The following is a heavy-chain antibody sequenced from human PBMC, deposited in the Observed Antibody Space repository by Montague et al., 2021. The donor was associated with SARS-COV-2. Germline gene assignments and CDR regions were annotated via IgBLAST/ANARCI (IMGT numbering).Heavy chain of an antibody. CDR1: GDSISTSTFY. V-gene: IGHV4-39*01. CDR3: TRLALLVAGGIGCFDP. D-gene: IGHD1-1*01. Sequence: SVPLSLPCSVSGDSISTSTFYWGWIQQSPGKGLEWIGTISYNGRTFYNLSLRSRLTISVDPSENQFSLKLNSVTAADTAVYYCTRLALLVAGGIGCFDPWGQGTLVTVSS. CDR2: ISYNGRT. J-gene: IGHJ5*02.